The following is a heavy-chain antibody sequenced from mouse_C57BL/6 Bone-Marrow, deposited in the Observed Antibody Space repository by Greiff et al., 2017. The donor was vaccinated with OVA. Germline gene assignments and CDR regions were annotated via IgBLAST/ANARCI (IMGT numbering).Heavy chain of an antibody. D-gene: IGHD1-1*01. V-gene: IGHV1-76*01. Sequence: VHLQESGAELVQPGASVKLSCKASGYTFTDYYINWVQQRPGQGLEWIARINPGSGNTYYNEEFKGKATLTADKSSNTAYLQLSSLTSDDSAVYFYSRAEGDFLYAIDYWGQGTSLTVSS. CDR2: INPGSGNT. CDR3: SRAEGDFLYAIDY. CDR1: GYTFTDYY. J-gene: IGHJ2*02.